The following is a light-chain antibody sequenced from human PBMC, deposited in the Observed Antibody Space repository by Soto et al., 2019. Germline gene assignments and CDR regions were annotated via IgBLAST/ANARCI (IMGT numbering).Light chain of an antibody. CDR1: QSVNIY. CDR3: QQYDDWLRLT. CDR2: GAS. J-gene: IGKJ4*01. V-gene: IGKV3D-15*01. Sequence: EIVMTQSPATLYVSPGERATLSCRASQSVNIYLAWYQQKPGQAPRLLLFGASYRATGIPARFSGSGAGTEFNLTISHLQSEDFALYFCQQYDDWLRLTFGGGTKLEIK.